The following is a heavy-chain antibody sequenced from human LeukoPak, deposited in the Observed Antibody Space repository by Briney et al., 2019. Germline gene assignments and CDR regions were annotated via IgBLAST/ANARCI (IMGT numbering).Heavy chain of an antibody. CDR2: IIPIFGTA. CDR1: GGTFSSYA. D-gene: IGHD2-2*01. J-gene: IGHJ6*03. CDR3: ARATQHCSSTSCYGRDYYYYCYMDV. V-gene: IGHV1-69*13. Sequence: SVKVSCKASGGTFSSYAISWVRQAPGQGLEWMGGIIPIFGTANYAQKFQGRVTITADESTSTAYMELSSLRSEDTAVYYCARATQHCSSTSCYGRDYYYYCYMDVWGKGTTVTVSS.